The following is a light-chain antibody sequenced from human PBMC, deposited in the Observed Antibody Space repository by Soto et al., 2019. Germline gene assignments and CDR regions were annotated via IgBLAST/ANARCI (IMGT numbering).Light chain of an antibody. Sequence: QSVLTQLPSASGTPGQRVTISCSGSSSNIGSNYVYWYQQLPGTAPKLLIYSNNQRPSGVPDRFSGSKSGTSASLAISGLRSEDEADYYCAAWDDSLSGYVVFGGGTKLTVL. V-gene: IGLV1-47*02. CDR1: SSNIGSNY. CDR3: AAWDDSLSGYVV. J-gene: IGLJ2*01. CDR2: SNN.